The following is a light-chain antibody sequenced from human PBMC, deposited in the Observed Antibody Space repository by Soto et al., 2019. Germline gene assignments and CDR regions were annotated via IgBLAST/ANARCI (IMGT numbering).Light chain of an antibody. Sequence: QSVLTQPPSVSEAPRQRVTISCSGSSSNIGTNAVTWYQQLPGKAPELLIYYDDLLPSGVSDRFSGSKSGTSASLAISGLQSEDESDYYCEAWDDSLNVYVLGTGTKVPVL. CDR3: EAWDDSLNVYV. V-gene: IGLV1-36*01. CDR2: YDD. CDR1: SSNIGTNA. J-gene: IGLJ1*01.